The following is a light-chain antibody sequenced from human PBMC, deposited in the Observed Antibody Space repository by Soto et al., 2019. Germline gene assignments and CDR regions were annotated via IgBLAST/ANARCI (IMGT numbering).Light chain of an antibody. V-gene: IGKV3-15*01. J-gene: IGKJ2*01. CDR2: GAS. CDR1: QTVNSD. Sequence: GTLSLSPGETATLSCSASQTVNSDYLAWYQQKPGQAPSLLIYGASTRVTGIPARFSGSGSGTEFTVTISSLLSEEVAICYCQQDDIWPPNTFGQRTKVDNK. CDR3: QQDDIWPPNT.